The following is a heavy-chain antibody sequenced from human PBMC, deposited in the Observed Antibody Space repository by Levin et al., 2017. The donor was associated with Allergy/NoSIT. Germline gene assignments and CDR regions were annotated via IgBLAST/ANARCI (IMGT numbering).Heavy chain of an antibody. CDR3: TRLDY. D-gene: IGHD6-25*01. CDR2: MSDDGTTK. J-gene: IGHJ4*02. CDR1: GFSFSTYV. V-gene: IGHV3-30-3*01. Sequence: GGSLRLSCAASGFSFSTYVFHWVRQAPGKGLEWVAVMSDDGTTKFYADSVKGRFPISRDNSKNTVYLHMKSLRTDDSAVYYCTRLDYWGRGTLVAVSS.